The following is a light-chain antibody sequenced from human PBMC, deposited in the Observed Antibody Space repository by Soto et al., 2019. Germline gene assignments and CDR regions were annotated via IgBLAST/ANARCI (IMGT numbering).Light chain of an antibody. J-gene: IGKJ4*01. CDR2: AAS. V-gene: IGKV1-5*01. CDR3: QQYDSYPLT. CDR1: QNINRW. Sequence: DIPMTHSLSTLPASVGVTVSITCRASQNINRWLAWYQQKPGKAPKLLIYAASSLQSGVPSRFSGSGSGTEFTLTISSLQPEDFATYYCQQYDSYPLTFGGGTKVDIK.